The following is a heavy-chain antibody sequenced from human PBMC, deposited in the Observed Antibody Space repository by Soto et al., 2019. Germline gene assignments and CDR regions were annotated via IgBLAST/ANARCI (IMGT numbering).Heavy chain of an antibody. J-gene: IGHJ4*02. D-gene: IGHD2-15*01. CDR3: ARDCSGGSCQY. V-gene: IGHV3-7*01. CDR2: IKEDGSEK. CDR1: GFTLSYYW. Sequence: EVQLMESGGGLVQPGGSLRLSCAASGFTLSYYWMSWVRQAPGKGLEWVANIKEDGSEKYYVDSVKGRFTISRDNAQNSVFLQMNSLRVEDTAIYSCARDCSGGSCQYWGQGTLVTVSS.